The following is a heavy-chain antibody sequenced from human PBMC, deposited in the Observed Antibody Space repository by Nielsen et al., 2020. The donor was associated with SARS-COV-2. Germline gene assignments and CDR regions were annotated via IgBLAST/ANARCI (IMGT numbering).Heavy chain of an antibody. CDR3: AKDPTYYDILTGYYYYYGMDV. Sequence: VRQAPGKGLEWVANIKQDGSEKYFVDSVKGRFTISRDNAKNSLYLQMNSLRAEDTAVYYCAKDPTYYDILTGYYYYYGMDVWGQGTTVTVSS. D-gene: IGHD3-9*01. CDR2: IKQDGSEK. J-gene: IGHJ6*02. V-gene: IGHV3-7*01.